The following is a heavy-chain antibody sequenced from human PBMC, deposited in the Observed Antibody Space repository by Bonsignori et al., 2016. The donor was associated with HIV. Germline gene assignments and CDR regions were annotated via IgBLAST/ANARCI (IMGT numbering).Heavy chain of an antibody. Sequence: WIRQPPGKGLEWVSYISSSGSTIYYADSVKGRFTISRDNAKNSLYLQMNSLRAEDTAVYYCASRGSSSPYYYYYMDVWGKGTTVTVSS. D-gene: IGHD6-6*01. J-gene: IGHJ6*03. CDR2: ISSSGSTI. CDR3: ASRGSSSPYYYYYMDV. V-gene: IGHV3-48*03.